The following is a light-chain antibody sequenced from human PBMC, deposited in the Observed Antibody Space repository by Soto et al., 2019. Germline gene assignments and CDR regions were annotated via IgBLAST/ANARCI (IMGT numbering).Light chain of an antibody. CDR1: TSNIGSNY. CDR3: ATWDESLNGFYV. J-gene: IGLJ1*01. Sequence: SVLTQTPSASGTPGKGVTISCSGSTSNIGSNYVYWYQQLPGTAPKLLIYRNNQRPSGVPDRFSGSKSGTSASLAISGLRSDDEADYFCATWDESLNGFYVFGTGTKVTVL. V-gene: IGLV1-47*01. CDR2: RNN.